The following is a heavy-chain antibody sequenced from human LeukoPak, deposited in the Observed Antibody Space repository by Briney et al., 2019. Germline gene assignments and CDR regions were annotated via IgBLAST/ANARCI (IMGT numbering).Heavy chain of an antibody. D-gene: IGHD4-11*01. J-gene: IGHJ6*02. CDR3: AKDRATVTTVFATDGMDV. Sequence: PGGSLRLSCAASGFTFSSYAMSWVRQAPGKGLEWVSAISGSGGSTYYADSVKGRFTISRDNSKNTLYLRMNSLRAEDTAVYYCAKDRATVTTVFATDGMDVWGQGTTVTVSS. V-gene: IGHV3-23*01. CDR2: ISGSGGST. CDR1: GFTFSSYA.